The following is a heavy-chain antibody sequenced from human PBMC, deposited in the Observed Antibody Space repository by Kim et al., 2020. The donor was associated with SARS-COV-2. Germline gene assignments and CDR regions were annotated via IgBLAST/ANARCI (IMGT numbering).Heavy chain of an antibody. V-gene: IGHV3-43*01. J-gene: IGHJ6*04. CDR3: ATDLRPITPYAGMDV. Sequence: DSTRGQFTISRDNSKDTLYRQMNSLRSEDTALYYCATDLRPITPYAGMDVWGKGTTVTVSS. D-gene: IGHD1-20*01.